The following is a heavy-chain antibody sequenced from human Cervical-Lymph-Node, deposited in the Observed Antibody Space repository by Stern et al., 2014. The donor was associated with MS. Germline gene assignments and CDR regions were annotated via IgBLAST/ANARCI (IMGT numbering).Heavy chain of an antibody. CDR2: IYPGDSDT. J-gene: IGHJ4*02. CDR1: GYYFGSYW. V-gene: IGHV5-51*01. CDR3: VVSDGYTFLY. Sequence: EVQLVQSGAEVKKPGESLTISCEGRGYYFGSYWIGWVRQVPGEGLEWMASIYPGDSDTNYSPSFQGRVTISADKPTKTAYLQWATLEASDTAIYYCVVSDGYTFLYWGQGTLVAVSS. D-gene: IGHD5-24*01.